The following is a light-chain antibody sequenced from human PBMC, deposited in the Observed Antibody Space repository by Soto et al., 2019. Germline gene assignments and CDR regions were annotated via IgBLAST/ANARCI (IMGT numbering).Light chain of an antibody. CDR2: GAS. J-gene: IGKJ4*01. V-gene: IGKV3-20*01. CDR1: QSLSSTY. CDR3: QQYGSSPVT. Sequence: EIVLTQSPGTLSLSPGERATLSCRASQSLSSTYLAWYQQKPGQAPRLLIYGASSRATGIPDRFSGSGYGTDFTLTISRLEPEDFAVYYCQQYGSSPVTFGGGTRVEIK.